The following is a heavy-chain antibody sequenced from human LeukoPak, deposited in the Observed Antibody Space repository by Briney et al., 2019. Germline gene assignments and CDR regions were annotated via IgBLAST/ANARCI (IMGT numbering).Heavy chain of an antibody. CDR2: IGPSGNFI. Sequence: GSLRLSCEASGFTFSDSYMSWLRQPPGKGLESISYIGPSGNFINYADSVKGRFTISRDNSKNTLYLQMNSLRAEDTAVYYCARGPSGYHNTGGQGTLVTVSS. J-gene: IGHJ4*02. CDR1: GFTFSDSY. CDR3: ARGPSGYHNT. V-gene: IGHV3-11*06. D-gene: IGHD5-12*01.